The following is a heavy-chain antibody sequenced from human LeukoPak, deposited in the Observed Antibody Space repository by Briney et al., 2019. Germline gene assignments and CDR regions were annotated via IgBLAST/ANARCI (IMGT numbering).Heavy chain of an antibody. CDR1: GFTFSSCA. CDR3: AGTVVVTATYYFDY. V-gene: IGHV3-23*01. D-gene: IGHD2-21*02. J-gene: IGHJ4*02. CDR2: ISGSGGST. Sequence: PGGSLRLSCAASGFTFSSCAMSGVRQAPGKALEWVSAISGSGGSTYYADSVKGRFTISRDNSKNTLYLQMNSLRAEDTAVYYCAGTVVVTATYYFDYWGQGTLATVSS.